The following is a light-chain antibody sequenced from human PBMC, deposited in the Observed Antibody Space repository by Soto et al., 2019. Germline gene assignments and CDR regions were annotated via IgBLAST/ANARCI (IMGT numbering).Light chain of an antibody. V-gene: IGLV1-44*01. Sequence: QSVLTQPPSASGTPGQRVTISCSGSSSNIGSNLVNWYQQLPGRAPKLLMYSDNQRPSGVPDRFSGSKSGTSASLAISGLQSEDEAHYYCAAWDDRMDGSLLFGGGNKLTVL. CDR2: SDN. CDR1: SSNIGSNL. CDR3: AAWDDRMDGSLL. J-gene: IGLJ2*01.